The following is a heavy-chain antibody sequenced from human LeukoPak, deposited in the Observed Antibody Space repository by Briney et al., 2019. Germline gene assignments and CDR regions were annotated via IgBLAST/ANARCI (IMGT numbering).Heavy chain of an antibody. Sequence: GGSLRLSCAASGFTFSGSAMHWVRQAPGKGLEWVAVISDDGSNKYYADSVKGRFTISRDNSKNTLYLQMNSLRAEDTAVYYCAKDWNRDYYDSSGSIDYWGQGTLVTVSS. V-gene: IGHV3-30*04. D-gene: IGHD3-22*01. CDR1: GFTFSGSA. J-gene: IGHJ4*02. CDR2: ISDDGSNK. CDR3: AKDWNRDYYDSSGSIDY.